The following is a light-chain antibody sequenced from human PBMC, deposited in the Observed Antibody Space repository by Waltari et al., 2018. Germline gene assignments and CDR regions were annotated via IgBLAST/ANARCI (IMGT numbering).Light chain of an antibody. V-gene: IGKV3-20*01. CDR1: PYVSSNL. Sequence: EIVLTQSPGTLSLSPGERATISCRASPYVSSNLLPWYQQKPGRAPRLLIFAASSRATGVPDRFSGSGSGTDFTLTISRLEPEDFAVYYCQQYGNSPWTFGPGTKIEIK. J-gene: IGKJ1*01. CDR2: AAS. CDR3: QQYGNSPWT.